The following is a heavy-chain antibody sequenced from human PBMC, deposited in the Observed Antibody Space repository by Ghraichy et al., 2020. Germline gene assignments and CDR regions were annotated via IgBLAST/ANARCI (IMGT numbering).Heavy chain of an antibody. CDR3: ARVFTMTNRGYYYYGMDV. CDR2: IYHSGST. CDR1: GGSISSGGYS. J-gene: IGHJ6*02. Sequence: SETLSLTCAVSGGSISSGGYSWSWIRQPPGKGLEWIGYIYHSGSTYYNPSLKSRVTISVDRSKNQFSLKLGSVTAADTAVYYCARVFTMTNRGYYYYGMDVWGQGTTVTVSS. D-gene: IGHD3-22*01. V-gene: IGHV4-30-2*01.